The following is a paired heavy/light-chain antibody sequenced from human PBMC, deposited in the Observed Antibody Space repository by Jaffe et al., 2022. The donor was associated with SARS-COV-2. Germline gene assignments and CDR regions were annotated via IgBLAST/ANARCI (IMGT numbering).Heavy chain of an antibody. CDR1: GFTFSSYA. CDR2: IISSSSYI. Sequence: EVQVVESGGGLVKPGGSLRLSCAASGFTFSSYAMNWVRQAPGKGLEWVSLIISSSSYIFYADSVKGRFTMSRDNAKNSLYLQMNSLRAEDTAVYYCARNLGPGKGAAVLRYFGVDVWGQGTTVTVSS. D-gene: IGHD6-13*01. V-gene: IGHV3-21*01. CDR3: ARNLGPGKGAAVLRYFGVDV. J-gene: IGHJ6*02.
Light chain of an antibody. Sequence: QSVLTQPPSVSAAPGQKVTISCSGSSSNIGINYVSWYQQLPGTAPKLLIYEDNKRPSGIPDRFSGSKAGTSATLGITGLQTGDEADYYCGTWDSSLSAGMFGGGTKLTVL. CDR1: SSNIGINY. CDR3: GTWDSSLSAGM. V-gene: IGLV1-51*02. J-gene: IGLJ3*02. CDR2: EDN.